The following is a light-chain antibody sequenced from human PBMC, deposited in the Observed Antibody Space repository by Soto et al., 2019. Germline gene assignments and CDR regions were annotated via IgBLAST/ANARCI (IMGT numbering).Light chain of an antibody. CDR2: GAS. Sequence: IVLTQSPAPLSLSPGERATLSCRASQSVSSYLAWYQQKPGQAPRLLLYGASTRATGIPVRFSGSGFGTEFTLTISSLQSEDFAVYYCQQYKNWPLFGQGTRLEIK. CDR1: QSVSSY. J-gene: IGKJ5*01. CDR3: QQYKNWPL. V-gene: IGKV3-15*01.